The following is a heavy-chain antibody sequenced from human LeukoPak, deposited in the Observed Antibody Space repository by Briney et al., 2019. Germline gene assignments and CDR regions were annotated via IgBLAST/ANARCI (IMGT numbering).Heavy chain of an antibody. CDR1: GFTFTSSA. J-gene: IGHJ6*02. D-gene: IGHD3-10*01. CDR3: AVLWFGRDGDYYYGMDV. Sequence: ASVKVSCKASGFTFTSSAMQWVRQARGQRLEWIGWIFVGSGNTSYAQKFQERVTITRDMSTSTAYMELSSLRSEDTAVYYCAVLWFGRDGDYYYGMDVWGQGTTVTVSS. V-gene: IGHV1-58*02. CDR2: IFVGSGNT.